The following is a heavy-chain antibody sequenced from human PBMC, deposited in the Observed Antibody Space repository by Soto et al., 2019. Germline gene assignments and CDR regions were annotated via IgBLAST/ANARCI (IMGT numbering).Heavy chain of an antibody. J-gene: IGHJ4*02. Sequence: PGGSLRLSCAGSGFTFSGNWMHCVRQDARKGLEWNTRLNSDGTSANYADAVKGRFTISRDTAKNTLFLQMNSLTAEDTALYYCARGPSGWFGFDYWGQGTLVTVSS. V-gene: IGHV3-74*01. CDR3: ARGPSGWFGFDY. CDR2: LNSDGTSA. D-gene: IGHD6-19*01. CDR1: GFTFSGNW.